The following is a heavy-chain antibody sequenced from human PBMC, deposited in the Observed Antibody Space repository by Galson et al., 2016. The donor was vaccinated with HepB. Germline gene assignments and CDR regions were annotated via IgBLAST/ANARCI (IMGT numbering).Heavy chain of an antibody. J-gene: IGHJ5*02. V-gene: IGHV3-33*01. CDR3: VREATDSSTEMGWLDP. CDR2: LWFDGSRK. D-gene: IGHD5-24*01. CDR1: GFTFSDYG. Sequence: SLRLSCAASGFTFSDYGMHWVRQAPGKGLEWLAVLWFDGSRKYYTDSVKGRFTVSRDNSKNTLYLQMTSLRAADTAVYYCVREATDSSTEMGWLDPWGQGTLVTVSS.